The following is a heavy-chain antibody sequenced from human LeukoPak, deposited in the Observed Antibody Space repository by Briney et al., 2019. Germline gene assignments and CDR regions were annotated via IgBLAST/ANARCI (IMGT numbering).Heavy chain of an antibody. CDR3: ARDDVVSGTGLGDY. J-gene: IGHJ4*02. CDR2: INSDGSST. V-gene: IGHV3-74*01. CDR1: GFTFSTYW. D-gene: IGHD5/OR15-5a*01. Sequence: GGSLRLSCAASGFTFSTYWMHWVRQAPGKGLVWVSHINSDGSSTTYADSVKGRFTISRDNARNTLYLQMSSLRAEDTAVYYCARDDVVSGTGLGDYWGQGTLVTVSS.